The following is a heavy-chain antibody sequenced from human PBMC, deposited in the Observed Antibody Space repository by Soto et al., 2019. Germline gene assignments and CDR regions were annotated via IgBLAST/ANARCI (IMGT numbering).Heavy chain of an antibody. D-gene: IGHD6-19*01. V-gene: IGHV1-46*01. CDR1: GYTFTSYY. CDR3: ARDPLMYSSGWPTGNWFDP. CDR2: INPSGGST. Sequence: ASVKVSCKASGYTFTSYYMHWVRQAPGQGLEWMGIINPSGGSTSYAQKFQGRVTMTRDTSTSTVYMELSSLRSEDTAVYYCARDPLMYSSGWPTGNWFDPWGQGTLVTVS. J-gene: IGHJ5*02.